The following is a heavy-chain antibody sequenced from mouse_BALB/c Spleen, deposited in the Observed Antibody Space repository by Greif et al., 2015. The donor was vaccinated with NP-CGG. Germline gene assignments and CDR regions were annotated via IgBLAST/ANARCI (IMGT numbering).Heavy chain of an antibody. CDR1: GYTFTSYW. Sequence: VQLQQSGAELVKPGASVKLSCKASGYTFTSYWTHWVKQRPGQGLEWIGEINPSNGRTSYNEKFKSKATLTVDKSSSTAYMQLSSLTSEDSAVYYCARDWAYGGYFDYWGQGTTLTVSS. D-gene: IGHD6-5*01. CDR2: INPSNGRT. V-gene: IGHV1S81*02. CDR3: ARDWAYGGYFDY. J-gene: IGHJ2*01.